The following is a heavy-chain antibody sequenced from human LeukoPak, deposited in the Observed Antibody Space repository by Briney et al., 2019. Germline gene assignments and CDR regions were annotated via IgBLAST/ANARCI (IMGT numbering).Heavy chain of an antibody. V-gene: IGHV4-34*01. J-gene: IGHJ4*02. CDR2: INHSGST. CDR1: GGSFSGYY. CDR3: ARVPGRSSSWTLDY. D-gene: IGHD6-13*01. Sequence: SETLSLTCAVYGGSFSGYYWSWIRQPPGKGLEWIGEINHSGSTNYNPSLKSRVTIPVDTSKNQFSLKLSSVTAADTAVYYCARVPGRSSSWTLDYWGQGTLVTVSS.